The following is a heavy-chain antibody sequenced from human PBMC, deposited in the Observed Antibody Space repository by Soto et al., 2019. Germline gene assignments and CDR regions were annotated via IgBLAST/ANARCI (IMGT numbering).Heavy chain of an antibody. J-gene: IGHJ4*02. CDR1: GFTFSSYS. Sequence: GGSLRLSCAASGFTFSSYSMNWVRQAPGEGLEWVSSISSSSSYIYYADSVKGRFTISRDNAKNSLYLQMNSLRAEDTAVYYCARVDICSGGSCYGDDYWGQGTLVTVSS. V-gene: IGHV3-21*01. CDR3: ARVDICSGGSCYGDDY. D-gene: IGHD2-15*01. CDR2: ISSSSSYI.